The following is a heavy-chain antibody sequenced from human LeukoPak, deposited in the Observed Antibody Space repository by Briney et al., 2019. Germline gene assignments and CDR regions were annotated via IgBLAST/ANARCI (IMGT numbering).Heavy chain of an antibody. CDR3: ARQGPYYYGSGSYYNIRSNWFDP. CDR1: GYSFTSYW. D-gene: IGHD3-10*01. J-gene: IGHJ5*02. CDR2: IYPGDSDT. V-gene: IGHV5-51*01. Sequence: GESLKISCKGSGYSFTSYWIGWVRQMPRKGLEWMGIIYPGDSDTRYSPSFQGQVTISADKSISTAYLQWSSLKASDTAMYYCARQGPYYYGSGSYYNIRSNWFDPWGQGTLVTVSS.